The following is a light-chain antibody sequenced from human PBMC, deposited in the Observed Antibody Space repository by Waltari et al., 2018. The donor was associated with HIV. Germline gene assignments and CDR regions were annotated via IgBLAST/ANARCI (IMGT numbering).Light chain of an antibody. V-gene: IGKV4-1*01. CDR1: QSVLDSSNNKNY. CDR2: WAS. Sequence: DIVMTQSPASLAVSLGERATINCQSSQSVLDSSNNKNYLAWYQQKPGQTPKLLIYWASTRESGVPDRFSGSGSGTDFTLTISSLQAEDVAVYYCQQYYSTPQTFGQGTKVEIK. J-gene: IGKJ1*01. CDR3: QQYYSTPQT.